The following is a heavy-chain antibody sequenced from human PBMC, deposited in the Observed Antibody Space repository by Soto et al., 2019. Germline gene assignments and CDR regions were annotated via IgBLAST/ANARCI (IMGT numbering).Heavy chain of an antibody. CDR2: IFFCGRT. CDR1: GGSISSSSYY. V-gene: IGHV4-39*01. CDR3: ATHGDIVVVVAATDAFDI. J-gene: IGHJ3*02. D-gene: IGHD2-15*01. Sequence: SETLSLTCTVSGGSISSSSYYWGWIRQPPGKGLEWIGSIFFCGRTYYTPSLRSRVPISVDTSKNLFSLKLSFVTAADTAVYYCATHGDIVVVVAATDAFDIWGQGTLVTVSS.